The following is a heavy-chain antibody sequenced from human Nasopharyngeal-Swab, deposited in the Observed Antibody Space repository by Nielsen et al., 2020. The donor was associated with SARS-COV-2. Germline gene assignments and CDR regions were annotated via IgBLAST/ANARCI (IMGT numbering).Heavy chain of an antibody. V-gene: IGHV4-39*01. CDR2: IYYSGST. Sequence: WIRQPTGKGLEWIGSIYYSGSTCYNPSLKSRVTISVDTSKNQFSLKLSSVTAADTAVYYCARHGTTVTRNYAFDIWGQGTMVTVSS. J-gene: IGHJ3*02. CDR3: ARHGTTVTRNYAFDI. D-gene: IGHD4-17*01.